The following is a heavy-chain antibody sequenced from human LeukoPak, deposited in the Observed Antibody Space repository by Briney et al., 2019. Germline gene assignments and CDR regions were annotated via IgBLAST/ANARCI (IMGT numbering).Heavy chain of an antibody. Sequence: GGSLRLSCAASGFTFSSYAMSWVRQAPGKGLEWVSAISGSGGSTYYADSVKGRFTISRDNSKNTLYLQMNSLRAEDTAGYYCPKDLNIVVVTATHAFDIWGQGTMVTVSS. D-gene: IGHD2-21*02. J-gene: IGHJ3*02. CDR3: PKDLNIVVVTATHAFDI. V-gene: IGHV3-23*01. CDR2: ISGSGGST. CDR1: GFTFSSYA.